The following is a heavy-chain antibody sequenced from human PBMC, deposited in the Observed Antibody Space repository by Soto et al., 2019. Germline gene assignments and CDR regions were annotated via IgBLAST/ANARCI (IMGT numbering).Heavy chain of an antibody. V-gene: IGHV3-21*01. Sequence: GGSLRLSCAASGFTFSSYSMNWVRQAPGKGLEWVSSISSSSSYIYYADSVKGRFTISRDNAKNSLYLQMNSLRAEDTAVYYCAREAGGTYSSSSRYFDYWGQGTLVTVSS. J-gene: IGHJ4*02. CDR2: ISSSSSYI. CDR3: AREAGGTYSSSSRYFDY. CDR1: GFTFSSYS. D-gene: IGHD6-6*01.